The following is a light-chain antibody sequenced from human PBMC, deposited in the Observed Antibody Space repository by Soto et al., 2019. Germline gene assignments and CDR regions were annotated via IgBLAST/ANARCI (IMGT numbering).Light chain of an antibody. Sequence: EIVMTQSPATLSVSPGERATLSCRASQSVSSGYLAWYQQKPGQAPRLLIDGASTRATGIPARFSGSGSGTEFTLTISSLQSEEFAVYYCQQYNNWPPITFGQGTRLEIK. CDR3: QQYNNWPPIT. V-gene: IGKV3-15*01. CDR1: QSVSSGY. J-gene: IGKJ5*01. CDR2: GAS.